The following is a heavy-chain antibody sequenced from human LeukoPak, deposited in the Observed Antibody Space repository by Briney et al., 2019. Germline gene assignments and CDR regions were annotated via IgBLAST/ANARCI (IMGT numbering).Heavy chain of an antibody. CDR1: GFSLSTSGVG. J-gene: IGHJ4*02. CDR2: IYWDDDK. V-gene: IGHV2-5*02. Sequence: SGPTLVKPTQTLTLTCTFSGFSLSTSGVGVGWIRQPPGKVLEWLALIYWDDDKRYSPSLKSRLTITKDTSKNQVVLTMTNMDPVDTATYYCGHRPPIYSNTLYSFDYWGQGTLVTVSS. CDR3: GHRPPIYSNTLYSFDY. D-gene: IGHD6-13*01.